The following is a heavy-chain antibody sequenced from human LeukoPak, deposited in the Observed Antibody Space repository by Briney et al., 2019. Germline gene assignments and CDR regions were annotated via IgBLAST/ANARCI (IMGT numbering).Heavy chain of an antibody. Sequence: SVKVSCKASGGTFSSYAISWVRQAPGQGLEWMGRIIPIFGTANYAQKFQGRVTITTDESTSTAYMELSSLRSEGTAVYYCAREGPGMATTNWGQGTLVTVSS. V-gene: IGHV1-69*05. D-gene: IGHD5-24*01. CDR3: AREGPGMATTN. J-gene: IGHJ4*02. CDR1: GGTFSSYA. CDR2: IIPIFGTA.